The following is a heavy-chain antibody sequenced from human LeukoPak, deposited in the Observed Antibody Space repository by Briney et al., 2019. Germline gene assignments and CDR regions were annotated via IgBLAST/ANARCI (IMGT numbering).Heavy chain of an antibody. CDR3: ASGHYDIVS. CDR1: GFTFSSYA. Sequence: GGSLRLSCAASGFTFSSYAMHWVRQAPGKGLEWVAVISYDGSNKYYADSVKGRFTISRDNAKNSLYLQMNSLRAEDTAVYYCASGHYDIVSWGQGTLVTVSS. CDR2: ISYDGSNK. J-gene: IGHJ4*02. V-gene: IGHV3-30-3*01. D-gene: IGHD3-9*01.